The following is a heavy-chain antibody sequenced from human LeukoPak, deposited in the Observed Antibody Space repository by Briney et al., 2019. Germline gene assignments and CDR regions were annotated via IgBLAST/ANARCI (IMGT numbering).Heavy chain of an antibody. D-gene: IGHD3-22*01. Sequence: GASVKVSCKASGYTFTGYYMHWVRQAPGQGLEWMGWINPNSGGTNYAQKFQGRVTMTRDTSISTAYMELSRLRSDDTAVYYCASGDYYDSSGYKLDYWGQGTLVTVSS. CDR3: ASGDYYDSSGYKLDY. V-gene: IGHV1-2*02. J-gene: IGHJ4*02. CDR1: GYTFTGYY. CDR2: INPNSGGT.